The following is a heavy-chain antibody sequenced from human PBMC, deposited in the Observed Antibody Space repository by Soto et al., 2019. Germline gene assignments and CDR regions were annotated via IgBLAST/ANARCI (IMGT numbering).Heavy chain of an antibody. CDR3: ARDARGTRGFDEMDI. CDR2: INPNSGDT. CDR1: GYIFTGYH. V-gene: IGHV1-2*02. Sequence: ASVKVSCKASGYIFTGYHIHWVRQAPGRGLEWMGCINPNSGDTEYAQNFQGRVTMTRDTSFNLVYMEMSGLMSDDTAVYYCARDARGTRGFDEMDIWGQGTTVTVSS. D-gene: IGHD3-9*01. J-gene: IGHJ6*02.